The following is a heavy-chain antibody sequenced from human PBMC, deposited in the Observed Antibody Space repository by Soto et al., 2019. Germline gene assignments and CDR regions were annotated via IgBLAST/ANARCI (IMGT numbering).Heavy chain of an antibody. CDR3: ARGWYGDYPIGWYFDL. V-gene: IGHV3-23*01. D-gene: IGHD4-17*01. CDR2: ISGSGDST. Sequence: GGSLRLSCAASGFTFSSYPMSWVRQAPGKGLEWVSTISGSGDSTYNADSVKGRFTISRDNSKNTLYLQMNSLRAEDTAVYYCARGWYGDYPIGWYFDLWGRGTLVTVSS. CDR1: GFTFSSYP. J-gene: IGHJ2*01.